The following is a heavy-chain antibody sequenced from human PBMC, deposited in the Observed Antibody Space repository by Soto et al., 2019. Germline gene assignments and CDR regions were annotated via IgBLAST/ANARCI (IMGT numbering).Heavy chain of an antibody. Sequence: PSETLSLTCTVSGGSISSSYWSWIRQPPGKELEWIGYIHYTGSPNYNPSLKSRVTISVDTSKNQFSLRLTSVTAADTAVYYCSTLRSYAASFHIWGQGTLVTVSS. D-gene: IGHD1-26*01. V-gene: IGHV4-59*01. CDR1: GGSISSSY. CDR2: IHYTGSP. CDR3: STLRSYAASFHI. J-gene: IGHJ3*02.